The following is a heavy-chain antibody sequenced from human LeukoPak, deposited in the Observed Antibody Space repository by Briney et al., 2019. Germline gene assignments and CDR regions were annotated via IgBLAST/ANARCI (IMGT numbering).Heavy chain of an antibody. CDR3: ARTGVAVADY. CDR1: GFTFDDYA. Sequence: GRSLRLSCAASGFTFDDYAMHWVRQAPGKGLEWVSGISWNSGSIGYADSVKGRFTISRDNAKNSLYLQMNSLRAEDTALYYCARTGVAVADYWGQGTLVTVSS. J-gene: IGHJ4*02. V-gene: IGHV3-9*01. D-gene: IGHD6-19*01. CDR2: ISWNSGSI.